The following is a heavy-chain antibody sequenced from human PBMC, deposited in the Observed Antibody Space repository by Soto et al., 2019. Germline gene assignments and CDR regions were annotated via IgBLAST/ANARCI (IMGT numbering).Heavy chain of an antibody. D-gene: IGHD3-9*01. CDR3: ASGFYDILRVDV. Sequence: SETLSLTCTFSGGSISGNYWTLIRQPPGKGLEWIAYMYYSGRTDYNPSLKSRVTISVDTSKNQFSLKLSSVTAADTAVYYCASGFYDILRVDVWGQGTTVTVSS. V-gene: IGHV4-59*01. J-gene: IGHJ6*02. CDR2: MYYSGRT. CDR1: GGSISGNY.